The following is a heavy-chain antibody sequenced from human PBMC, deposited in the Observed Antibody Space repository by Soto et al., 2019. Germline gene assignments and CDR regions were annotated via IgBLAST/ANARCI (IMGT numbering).Heavy chain of an antibody. D-gene: IGHD4-17*01. CDR2: IKQDGSEK. CDR1: GFTFSSYW. Sequence: GGSLRLSCAASGFTFSSYWMSWVRQAPGKGLEWVANIKQDGSEKYYVESVKGRFTISRDNAKNSLYLQMNSLRAEDTAVYYCARDNSGDYFDYWGQGTLVTVSS. V-gene: IGHV3-7*01. J-gene: IGHJ4*02. CDR3: ARDNSGDYFDY.